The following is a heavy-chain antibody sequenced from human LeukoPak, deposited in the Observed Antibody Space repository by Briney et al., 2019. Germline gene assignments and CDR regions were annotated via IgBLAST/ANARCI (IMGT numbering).Heavy chain of an antibody. J-gene: IGHJ4*02. V-gene: IGHV5-51*01. D-gene: IGHD6-19*01. Sequence: GESLKISCKGSGYSFTSYWIGWMRQMPGKGLEWMGIIYPGDSDTRYSPSFQGQVTISADKSISTAYLQWSSLKASDTAMYYCARTGYSSGWSVYYFDYWGQGTLVTVSS. CDR2: IYPGDSDT. CDR1: GYSFTSYW. CDR3: ARTGYSSGWSVYYFDY.